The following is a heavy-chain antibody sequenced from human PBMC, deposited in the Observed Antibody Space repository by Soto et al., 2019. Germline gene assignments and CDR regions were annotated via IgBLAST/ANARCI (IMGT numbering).Heavy chain of an antibody. Sequence: SETLSLTCTVAGGYIRSYCWSWIRQPPGKGLEWIGYIYYSGSTNYNPSLKSRVTISVDTSKNQFSLKLSSVTAADTAVYYCARLGDTYYDILTGPEMYYYYYYMDVWGKGTTVTVSS. CDR1: GGYIRSYC. CDR2: IYYSGST. D-gene: IGHD3-9*01. J-gene: IGHJ6*03. CDR3: ARLGDTYYDILTGPEMYYYYYYMDV. V-gene: IGHV4-59*08.